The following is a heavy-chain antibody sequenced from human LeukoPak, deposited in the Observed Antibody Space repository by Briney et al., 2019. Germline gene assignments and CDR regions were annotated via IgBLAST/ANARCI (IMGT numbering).Heavy chain of an antibody. J-gene: IGHJ4*02. V-gene: IGHV4-34*01. CDR3: ARVVGWNSGWYLYYYFDY. Sequence: SETLSLTCAVYGGSFSGYYWSWIRQPPGRGLEWIGEINHSGSTNYNPSLKSRVTISVDTSKNQFSLKLSSVTAADTAVYYCARVVGWNSGWYLYYYFDYWGQGTLVTVSS. D-gene: IGHD6-19*01. CDR1: GGSFSGYY. CDR2: INHSGST.